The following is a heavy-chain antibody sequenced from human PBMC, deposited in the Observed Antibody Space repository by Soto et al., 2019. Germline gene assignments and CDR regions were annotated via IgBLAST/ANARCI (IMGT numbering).Heavy chain of an antibody. Sequence: GGSLRLCCAASGFTFSSYSMNWVRQAPGKGLEWVSSISSSSSYIYYADSVKGRFTISRDNAKNTLYLQMNSLRAEDTAVYYCARGETYYYDSSGYSPDYWGQGTLVTVSS. J-gene: IGHJ4*02. CDR2: ISSSSSYI. CDR3: ARGETYYYDSSGYSPDY. V-gene: IGHV3-21*01. CDR1: GFTFSSYS. D-gene: IGHD3-22*01.